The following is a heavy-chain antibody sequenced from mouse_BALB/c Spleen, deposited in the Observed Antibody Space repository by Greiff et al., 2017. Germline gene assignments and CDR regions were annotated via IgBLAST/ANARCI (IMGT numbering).Heavy chain of an antibody. J-gene: IGHJ3*01. V-gene: IGHV3-2*02. CDR2: ISYSGST. Sequence: EVKLEESGPGLVKPSQSLSLTCTVTGYSITSDYAWNWIRQFPGNKLEWMGYISYSGSTSYNPSLKSRISITRDTSKNQFFLQLNSVTTEDTATYYCATKDYYDPFAYWGQGTLVTVSA. CDR3: ATKDYYDPFAY. CDR1: GYSITSDYA. D-gene: IGHD2-4*01.